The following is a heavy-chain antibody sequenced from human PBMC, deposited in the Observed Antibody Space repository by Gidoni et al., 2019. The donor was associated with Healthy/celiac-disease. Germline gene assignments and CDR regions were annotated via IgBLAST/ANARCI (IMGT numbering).Heavy chain of an antibody. CDR1: GFTFSSYS. J-gene: IGHJ4*02. CDR2: ISSSSSYI. CDR3: ARVGSSHSGSYHYFDY. Sequence: EVQLVESGGGLVKPGGSLRLSCAASGFTFSSYSMNWVRQAPGKGLEWVSSISSSSSYIYYADSVKGRFTISRDNAKNPLYLQMNSLRAEDTAGYYCARVGSSHSGSYHYFDYWGQGTLVTVSS. D-gene: IGHD1-26*01. V-gene: IGHV3-21*01.